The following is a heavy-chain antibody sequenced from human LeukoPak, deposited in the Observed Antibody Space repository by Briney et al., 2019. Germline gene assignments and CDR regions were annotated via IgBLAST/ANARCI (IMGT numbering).Heavy chain of an antibody. D-gene: IGHD2-2*01. CDR2: INAGGTDT. J-gene: IGHJ4*02. CDR3: ARGISTPDY. CDR1: GFTFSSYS. Sequence: GGSLRLSCAASGFTFSSYSMTWVRQAPGKGLEWVSGINAGGTDTYYTDSVKGRFTISRDNPRNTLYLQMDSLRAEDTAVYYCARGISTPDYWGQGTLVTVSS. V-gene: IGHV3-23*01.